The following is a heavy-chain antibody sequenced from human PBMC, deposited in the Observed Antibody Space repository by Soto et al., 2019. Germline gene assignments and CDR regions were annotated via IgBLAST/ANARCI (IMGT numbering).Heavy chain of an antibody. V-gene: IGHV3-33*01. D-gene: IGHD5-12*01. CDR1: GFTFSSYG. J-gene: IGHJ4*02. Sequence: GGSLRLSCAASGFTFSSYGMHWVRQAPGKGLEWVAVIWYDGSNKYYADSVKGRFTISRDNSKNTLYLQMNSLRAEDTAVYYCARGAGYSGYDIDYWGQGTLVPVSS. CDR2: IWYDGSNK. CDR3: ARGAGYSGYDIDY.